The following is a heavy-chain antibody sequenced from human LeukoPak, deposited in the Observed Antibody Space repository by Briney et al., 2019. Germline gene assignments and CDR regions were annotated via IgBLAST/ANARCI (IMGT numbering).Heavy chain of an antibody. CDR2: IIPIFGTA. CDR3: ARGLGSYYYYYGMDV. V-gene: IGHV1-69*01. CDR1: GGTFSSYA. D-gene: IGHD1-26*01. J-gene: IGHJ6*02. Sequence: SVTVSCKASGGTFSSYAISWVRQAPGQGLEWMGGIIPIFGTANYAQKFQGRVTITADESTSTAYMELSSLRSEDTAVYYCARGLGSYYYYYGMDVWGQGTTVTVSS.